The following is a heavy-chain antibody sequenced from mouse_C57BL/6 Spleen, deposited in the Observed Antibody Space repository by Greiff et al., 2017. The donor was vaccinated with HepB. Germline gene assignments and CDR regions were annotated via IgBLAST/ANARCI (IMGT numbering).Heavy chain of an antibody. D-gene: IGHD2-1*01. J-gene: IGHJ3*01. CDR2: ISGGGGNT. CDR1: GFTFSSYT. V-gene: IGHV5-9*01. Sequence: EVQVVESGGGLVKPGGSLKLSCAASGFTFSSYTMSWVRQTPEKRLEWVATISGGGGNTYYPDSVKGRFTISRDNAKNTLYLQMSSLRSEDTALYYCARDGNYEGFAYWGQGTLVTVSA. CDR3: ARDGNYEGFAY.